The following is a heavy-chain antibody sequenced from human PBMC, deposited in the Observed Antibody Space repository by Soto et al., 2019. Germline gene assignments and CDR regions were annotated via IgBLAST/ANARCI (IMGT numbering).Heavy chain of an antibody. CDR1: GGSISSYY. V-gene: IGHV4-59*01. Sequence: SVTLSLTCTVAGGSISSYYWSWIRQPPGKGLEWIGYIYYSGSTNYNPSLKSRVTISVDTSKNQFSLKLSSVTAADTAVYYCARVSDYYDSSGYFDYWGQGTLVTVSS. J-gene: IGHJ4*02. CDR2: IYYSGST. CDR3: ARVSDYYDSSGYFDY. D-gene: IGHD3-22*01.